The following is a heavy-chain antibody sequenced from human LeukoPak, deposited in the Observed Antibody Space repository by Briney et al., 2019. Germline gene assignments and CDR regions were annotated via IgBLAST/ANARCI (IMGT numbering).Heavy chain of an antibody. D-gene: IGHD3-10*01. CDR1: GFTVSSHY. CDR3: ARTLAYYYGSGRYLYYYYVDV. Sequence: SGGSLRLSCAASGFTVSSHYMSWLRQAPGEGLEWVSVIYSGGSISYAESVKSRFTSSRYNSKNTLYLQMNSVSADDTAVYYCARTLAYYYGSGRYLYYYYVDVWGKGTTVTVSS. CDR2: IYSGGSI. V-gene: IGHV3-53*01. J-gene: IGHJ6*03.